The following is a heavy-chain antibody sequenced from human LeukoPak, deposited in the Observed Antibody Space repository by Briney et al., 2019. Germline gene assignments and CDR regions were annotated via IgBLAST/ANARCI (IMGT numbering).Heavy chain of an antibody. J-gene: IGHJ4*02. CDR1: GGSISSGGYS. CDR2: IYHSGST. Sequence: SETLSLACAVSGGSISSGGYSWSWIRQPPGKGLEWIGYIYHSGSTYYNPSLKSRVTISVDRSKNQFSLKLSSVTAADTAVYYCATAVNYYDSSGYSYYFDYWGQGTLVTVSS. V-gene: IGHV4-30-2*01. D-gene: IGHD3-22*01. CDR3: ATAVNYYDSSGYSYYFDY.